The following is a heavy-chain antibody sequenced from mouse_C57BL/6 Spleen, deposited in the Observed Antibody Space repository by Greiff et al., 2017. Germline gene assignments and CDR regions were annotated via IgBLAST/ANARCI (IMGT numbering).Heavy chain of an antibody. V-gene: IGHV1-9*01. CDR3: ARFGVTTVVEDWYFDV. Sequence: VKLMESGAELMKPGASVKLSCKATGYTFTGYWIEWVKQRPGHGLEWIGEILPGSGSTNYNEKFKGKATFTADTSYTTAYMQLSSLTTEDSAIYYCARFGVTTVVEDWYFDVWGTGTTVTVSS. J-gene: IGHJ1*03. CDR2: ILPGSGST. D-gene: IGHD1-1*01. CDR1: GYTFTGYW.